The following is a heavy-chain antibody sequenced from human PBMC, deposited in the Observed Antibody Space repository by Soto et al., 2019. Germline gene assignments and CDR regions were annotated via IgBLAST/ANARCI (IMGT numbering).Heavy chain of an antibody. Sequence: QVQLQESGPGLVKPSQTLSLTCTVSGGSISSGGYYWSWIRQHPGKGLEWIGYIYYSGSTYYNPSLKRRVTKSVDASKNQFSLELSSVTAADTAVYYFAREIRITMVRGVTVNWYFDLWGRGTLVTVSS. CDR2: IYYSGST. CDR1: GGSISSGGYY. J-gene: IGHJ2*01. V-gene: IGHV4-31*03. D-gene: IGHD3-10*01. CDR3: AREIRITMVRGVTVNWYFDL.